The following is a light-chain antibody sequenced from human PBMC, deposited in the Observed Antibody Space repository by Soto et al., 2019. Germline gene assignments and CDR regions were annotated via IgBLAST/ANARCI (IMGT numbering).Light chain of an antibody. Sequence: SVLTQPPSVSAAPGQKVTISCSGSNSNIGNNYVSWYQQLPGTAPKLLIYDNNKRPSGIPDRFSGSKSGTSATLGITGLQSGDVADYYCGACDHCLSAVLCGG. V-gene: IGLV1-51*01. CDR2: DNN. J-gene: IGLJ2*01. CDR1: NSNIGNNY. CDR3: GACDHCLSAV.